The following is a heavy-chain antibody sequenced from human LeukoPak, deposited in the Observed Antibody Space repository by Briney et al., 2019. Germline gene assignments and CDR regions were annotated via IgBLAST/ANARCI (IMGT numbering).Heavy chain of an antibody. CDR1: GYTLTELS. Sequence: ASVKVSCKVSGYTLTELSMHWVRQAPGKGLEWMGGFDPEDGETIYAQKFQGRVTMTEDTSTDTAYMDLSSLRSEDTAVYYCATLGYCSSTSCYGYWGQGTLVTVSS. D-gene: IGHD2-2*01. V-gene: IGHV1-24*01. J-gene: IGHJ4*02. CDR2: FDPEDGET. CDR3: ATLGYCSSTSCYGY.